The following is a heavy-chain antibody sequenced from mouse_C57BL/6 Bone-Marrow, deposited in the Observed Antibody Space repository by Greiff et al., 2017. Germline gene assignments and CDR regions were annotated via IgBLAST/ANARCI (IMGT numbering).Heavy chain of an antibody. CDR3: ARSWFAY. J-gene: IGHJ3*01. Sequence: QVQLQQSGAELVKPGASVKISCKASGYTFPDYYINWVKQRPGPGLEWIGKIGPGSGSTYYNEKFKGKATLTADTAASTAYMQLSSLTSEDSAVYFCARSWFAYWGQGTLVTVSA. CDR2: IGPGSGST. CDR1: GYTFPDYY. V-gene: IGHV1-77*01.